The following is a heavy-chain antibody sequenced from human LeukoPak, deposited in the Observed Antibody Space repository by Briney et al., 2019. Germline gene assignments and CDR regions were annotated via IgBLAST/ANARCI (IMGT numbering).Heavy chain of an antibody. J-gene: IGHJ4*02. CDR2: ISPDGSSG. CDR1: GFTFSSYW. D-gene: IGHD5-24*01. Sequence: PGGSLRLSCAASGFTFSSYWMHWVRQAPGKGLVWVSRISPDGSSGDYADSVKGRFTISRDNAKNTLILQMNSLRVEDTAMYYCARDWVYKIDYWGRGTLVTVSS. CDR3: ARDWVYKIDY. V-gene: IGHV3-74*01.